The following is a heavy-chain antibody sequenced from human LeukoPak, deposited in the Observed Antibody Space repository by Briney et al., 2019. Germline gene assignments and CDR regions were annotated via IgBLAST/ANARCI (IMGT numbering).Heavy chain of an antibody. CDR3: ARSRYGTTWSSSWEFDY. D-gene: IGHD6-13*01. V-gene: IGHV3-66*01. J-gene: IGHJ4*02. CDR2: TYSGGST. Sequence: GGSLRLSCAASGFTVSSNYMNWVRQAPGKGLEWVSVTYSGGSTYYADSVKGRFTISRDNSKNTLYLQMNGLRAEDTAVYYCARSRYGTTWSSSWEFDYWGQGTLVTVSS. CDR1: GFTVSSNY.